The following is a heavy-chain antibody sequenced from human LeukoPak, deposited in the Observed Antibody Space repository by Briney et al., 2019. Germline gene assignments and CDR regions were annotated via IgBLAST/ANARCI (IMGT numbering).Heavy chain of an antibody. CDR1: GFTVSSNY. CDR3: AKDSPYSSGWYPVY. Sequence: PGGSLRLSCAASGFTVSSNYMSWVRQAPGKGLEWVSAISGSGGSTYYADSVKGRFTISRDNSKNTLYLQMNSLRAEDTAVYYCAKDSPYSSGWYPVYWGQGTLVTVSS. D-gene: IGHD6-19*01. V-gene: IGHV3-23*01. CDR2: ISGSGGST. J-gene: IGHJ4*02.